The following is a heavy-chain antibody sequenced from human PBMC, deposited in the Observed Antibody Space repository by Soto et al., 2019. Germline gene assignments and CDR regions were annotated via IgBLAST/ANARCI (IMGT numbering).Heavy chain of an antibody. CDR2: ISSSSSHI. CDR1: CFIFITYS. CDR3: ARDQQYMDV. Sequence: GGSLRLSCAASCFIFITYSFNWVRQAPGKGLEWVSSISSSSSHIYYADSVKGRFTISRDNAKNSLYLQMNSLRAEDTAVYYCARDQQYMDVWGQGTTVTVSS. J-gene: IGHJ6*03. V-gene: IGHV3-21*01.